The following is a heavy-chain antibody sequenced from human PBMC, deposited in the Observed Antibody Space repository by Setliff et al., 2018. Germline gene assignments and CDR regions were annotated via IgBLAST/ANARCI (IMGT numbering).Heavy chain of an antibody. V-gene: IGHV1-18*01. Sequence: ASVKVSCKTSGYAFDDYGIAWVRQAPGQGLEWMGWISPHTGNTYYTPKLHGRVALTTDTSARTAYMELRSLSSDDTAVYYCSRLVRFCTRTACQRLSGGEFWGQGTLVTVSS. CDR1: GYAFDDYG. CDR3: SRLVRFCTRTACQRLSGGEF. D-gene: IGHD2-8*01. J-gene: IGHJ4*02. CDR2: ISPHTGNT.